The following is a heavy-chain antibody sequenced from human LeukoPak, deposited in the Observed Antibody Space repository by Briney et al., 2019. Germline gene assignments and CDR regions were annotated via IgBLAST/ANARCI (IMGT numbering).Heavy chain of an antibody. CDR3: ARGGTWPVRFDY. Sequence: SETLSLTCTVSGVSINTYYWSWIRQSAGKGLEWIGRIYTSGTINYNPSLKSRVAMPVDTSKNQFSLKLSSVTAADTAVYYCARGGTWPVRFDYWGQGTLVTVSS. CDR1: GVSINTYY. V-gene: IGHV4-4*07. J-gene: IGHJ4*02. CDR2: IYTSGTI. D-gene: IGHD6-19*01.